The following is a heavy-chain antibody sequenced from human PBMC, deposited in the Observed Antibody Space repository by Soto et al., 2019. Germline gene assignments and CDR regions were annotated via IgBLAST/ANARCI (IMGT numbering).Heavy chain of an antibody. V-gene: IGHV1-18*01. D-gene: IGHD2-2*01. J-gene: IGHJ5*02. CDR1: GYTFTSYG. CDR3: AREVEGYCSSTSCYATPPNWFDP. CDR2: ISAYNGNT. Sequence: ASVKVSCKASGYTFTSYGISWVQQAPGQGLEWMGWISAYNGNTNYAQKLQGRVTMTTDTSTSTAYMELRSLRSDDTAVYYCAREVEGYCSSTSCYATPPNWFDPWGQGTLVTVSS.